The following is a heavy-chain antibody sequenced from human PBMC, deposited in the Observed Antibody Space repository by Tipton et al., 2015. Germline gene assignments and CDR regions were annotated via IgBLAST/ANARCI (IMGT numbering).Heavy chain of an antibody. CDR1: GGSVSSGGYY. Sequence: TLSLTCSVSGGSVSSGGYYWTWIRQHPGKGLKWIGYIYYSGSTNYNPSLKSRVTISVDTSKNQFSLKLTSVTAADTAVYYCARTAMTTRTHRPTWFDPWGQGTLVTVSS. J-gene: IGHJ5*02. V-gene: IGHV4-61*08. CDR3: ARTAMTTRTHRPTWFDP. CDR2: IYYSGST. D-gene: IGHD4-17*01.